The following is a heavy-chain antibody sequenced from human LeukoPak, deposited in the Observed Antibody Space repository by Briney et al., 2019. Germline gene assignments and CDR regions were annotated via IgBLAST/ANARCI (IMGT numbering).Heavy chain of an antibody. V-gene: IGHV1-2*02. D-gene: IGHD1-26*01. CDR2: IKCDSGGT. J-gene: IGHJ4*02. CDR1: GYTFTAYY. CDR3: SNWAAGAAFDS. Sequence: ASVEVSCKASGYTFTAYYMHWVRQAPGQGLEWMGWIKCDSGGTEYSRNYRGRVTMTRDTSISTAYMELTRLTSDDTAVYLGSNWAAGAAFDSWGQGTQVTVFS.